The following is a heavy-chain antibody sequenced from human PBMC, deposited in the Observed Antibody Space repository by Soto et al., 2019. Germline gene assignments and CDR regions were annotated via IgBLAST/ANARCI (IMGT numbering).Heavy chain of an antibody. J-gene: IGHJ4*02. CDR1: GDTLSYSA. D-gene: IGHD5-18*01. CDR3: ATYFTAVAYFEN. Sequence: QVRLVQSGAEVRKPGSSVRISCTASGDTLSYSAIGWLRQAPGQGLEWMGGITPSFGSPVYARKFQGRVTIAADHMILNNLRSDDTAMYFCATYFTAVAYFENWGQGTLVTVSS. CDR2: ITPSFGSP. V-gene: IGHV1-69*01.